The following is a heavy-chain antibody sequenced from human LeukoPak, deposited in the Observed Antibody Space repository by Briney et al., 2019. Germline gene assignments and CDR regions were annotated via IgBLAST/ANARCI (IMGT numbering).Heavy chain of an antibody. CDR2: IYNGENT. V-gene: IGHV4-4*07. CDR1: GGSVSTYY. J-gene: IGHJ4*02. D-gene: IGHD2/OR15-2a*01. Sequence: PETLSLTCTVSGGSVSTYYWNWIRQPAGKGLEWIGRIYNGENTNYNPSLESRVTISIDRSKNQFSLKLTSVTAADTAVYYCANSISMDFEYWGQGTLVTVSS. CDR3: ANSISMDFEY.